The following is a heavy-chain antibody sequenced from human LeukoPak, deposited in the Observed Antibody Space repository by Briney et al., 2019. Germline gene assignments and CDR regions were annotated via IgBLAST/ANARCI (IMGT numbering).Heavy chain of an antibody. J-gene: IGHJ6*02. V-gene: IGHV3-33*01. CDR3: ARDPSGPDRTYGMDV. D-gene: IGHD5-12*01. CDR1: GFTFSSYG. Sequence: HPGGSLRLSCAASGFTFSSYGMHWVRQAPGKGLEWVAVIWYDGSNKYYADSVKGRFTISRDNSKNTLYLQTNSLRAEDTAVYYCARDPSGPDRTYGMDVWGQGTTVTVSS. CDR2: IWYDGSNK.